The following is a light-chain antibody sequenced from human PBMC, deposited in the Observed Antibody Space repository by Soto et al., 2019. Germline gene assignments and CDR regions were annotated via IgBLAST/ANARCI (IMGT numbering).Light chain of an antibody. CDR2: GAS. J-gene: IGKJ1*01. CDR3: QQYATSPGT. Sequence: DIVLTQSPDPLSLSPGERATLSCRASQSISSTHLVWYQQKPGQAPSLLIFGASSRATGIPDRFSGSGSGTDFTLTISGLEPEDVAVYYCQQYATSPGTLGQGTKVDIK. CDR1: QSISSTH. V-gene: IGKV3-20*01.